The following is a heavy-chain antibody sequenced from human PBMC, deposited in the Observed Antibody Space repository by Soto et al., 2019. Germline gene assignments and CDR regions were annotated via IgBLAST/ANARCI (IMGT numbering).Heavy chain of an antibody. Sequence: SVKVSCKAAGGTFSSYAISWVRQAPGQGLEWMGGIIPIFGTANYAQKFQGRVTITADESTSTAYMELSSLRSEDTAVYYCARDPRYSSGLGFDPWGQGTLVTVSS. D-gene: IGHD6-19*01. CDR2: IIPIFGTA. V-gene: IGHV1-69*13. CDR3: ARDPRYSSGLGFDP. CDR1: GGTFSSYA. J-gene: IGHJ5*02.